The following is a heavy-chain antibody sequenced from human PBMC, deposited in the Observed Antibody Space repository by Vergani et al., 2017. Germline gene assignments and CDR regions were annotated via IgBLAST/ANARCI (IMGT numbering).Heavy chain of an antibody. D-gene: IGHD3-3*01. CDR3: ARVLPYYDFWSSPFDY. J-gene: IGHJ4*02. V-gene: IGHV1-2*02. Sequence: QVQLVQSGAEVKKPGASVKVSCKASGYTFTGYYMHWVRQAPGQGLEWMGWINPNSGGTNYAQKFQGRVTMTRDTSISTAYMELSRLRSDDTAVYYCARVLPYYDFWSSPFDYWGQGTLVTVSS. CDR1: GYTFTGYY. CDR2: INPNSGGT.